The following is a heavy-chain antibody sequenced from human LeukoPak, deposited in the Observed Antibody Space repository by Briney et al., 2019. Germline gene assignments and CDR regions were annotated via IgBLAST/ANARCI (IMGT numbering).Heavy chain of an antibody. CDR2: ISGSGGST. CDR3: ARVKGAENTIFGVVTQGYYYYYMDV. Sequence: PGGSLRLSCAASGFTFSSYAMSWVRQAPGKGLEWVSAISGSGGSTYYADSVKGRFTISRDNSKNTLYLQMNSLRAEDTAVYYCARVKGAENTIFGVVTQGYYYYYMDVWGKGTTVTVSS. D-gene: IGHD3-3*01. V-gene: IGHV3-23*01. J-gene: IGHJ6*03. CDR1: GFTFSSYA.